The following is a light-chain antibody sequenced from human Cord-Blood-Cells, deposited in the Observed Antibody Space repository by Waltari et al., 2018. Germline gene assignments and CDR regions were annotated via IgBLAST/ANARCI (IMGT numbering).Light chain of an antibody. CDR2: WAS. CDR3: QQYYSTPPS. J-gene: IGKJ2*03. V-gene: IGKV4-1*01. CDR1: QSVLYSSNNKNY. Sequence: DIVMTPSPDSLALSLGERATITCKSSQSVLYSSNNKNYLAWYQQKPGQPPKLLIYWASTRESGVPDRFSGSGSGTDFTLTISSLQAEDVAVYYCQQYYSTPPSFGQGTKLEIK.